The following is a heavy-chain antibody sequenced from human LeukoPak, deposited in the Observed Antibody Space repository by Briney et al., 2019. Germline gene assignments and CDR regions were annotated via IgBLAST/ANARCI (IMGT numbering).Heavy chain of an antibody. Sequence: SQTLSLTCTVSGGSISSGDYYWSWIRQPPGKGLEWIGYIYYSGSTYYNPSPKSRVTISVDTSKNQFSLKLSSVTAADTAVYYCARATTLITMIADNWFDPWGQGTLVTVSS. CDR1: GGSISSGDYY. D-gene: IGHD3-22*01. CDR3: ARATTLITMIADNWFDP. J-gene: IGHJ5*02. CDR2: IYYSGST. V-gene: IGHV4-30-4*01.